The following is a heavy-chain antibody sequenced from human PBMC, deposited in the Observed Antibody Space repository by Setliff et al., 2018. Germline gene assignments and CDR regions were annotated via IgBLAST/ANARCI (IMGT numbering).Heavy chain of an antibody. Sequence: GGSLRLSCAASGFTFSGYSMNWVWQTPGKGLEWVSTISGGGDSTYYADSVMGRVTISRDNSKNSLFLQMNSLRVDGTAIYYCAKDGVGPTFTYFFDYWGQGSQVTVSS. D-gene: IGHD1-26*01. J-gene: IGHJ4*02. CDR1: GFTFSGYS. CDR2: ISGGGDST. V-gene: IGHV3-23*01. CDR3: AKDGVGPTFTYFFDY.